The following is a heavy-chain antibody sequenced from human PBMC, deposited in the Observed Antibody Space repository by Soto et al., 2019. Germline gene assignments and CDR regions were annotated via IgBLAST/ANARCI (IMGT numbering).Heavy chain of an antibody. D-gene: IGHD6-19*01. V-gene: IGHV3-23*01. CDR3: AKNGQWLATPPEA. Sequence: EVQLLESGGASVQPGGSLRLSCAASGFSFGTFVRTWFRQAPGGGLERVSSITDSGYTASYAETVEGRFTVSRDNSKNILHLQMNDLRVEDTAIYYCAKNGQWLATPPEAWGQGTLVTVSS. CDR2: ITDSGYTA. J-gene: IGHJ4*02. CDR1: GFSFGTFV.